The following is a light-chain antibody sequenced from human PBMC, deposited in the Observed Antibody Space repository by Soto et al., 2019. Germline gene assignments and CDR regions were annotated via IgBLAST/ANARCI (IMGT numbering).Light chain of an antibody. Sequence: DIVMTHSPLSLPVTPGEPASISCRSSQSLLHSNGYNYLDWYLQKPGQSPQLLIYLGSNRASGVHDRFSGSGSGTDFTMKISRVEAEDVGVYYCLQALQPHLYTFGQGTKLEIK. CDR1: QSLLHSNGYNY. V-gene: IGKV2-28*01. CDR2: LGS. CDR3: LQALQPHLYT. J-gene: IGKJ2*01.